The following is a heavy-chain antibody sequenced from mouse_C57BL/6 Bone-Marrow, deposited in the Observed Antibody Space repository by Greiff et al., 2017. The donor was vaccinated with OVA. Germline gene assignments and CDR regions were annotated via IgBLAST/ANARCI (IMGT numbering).Heavy chain of an antibody. V-gene: IGHV1-19*01. CDR2: INPSTCGT. CDR1: GYTFTDYY. CDR3: ADRWLLNY. D-gene: IGHD2-3*01. Sequence: VQRQQSGPVLVKPGASVKMSCKASGYTFTDYYMNWVKQSHGKSLEWIGVINPSTCGTLDNQKFEGKATLTVDKSSSTAYMELNSLTAEDDAVYYCADRWLLNYWGQGTTLTVSS. J-gene: IGHJ2*01.